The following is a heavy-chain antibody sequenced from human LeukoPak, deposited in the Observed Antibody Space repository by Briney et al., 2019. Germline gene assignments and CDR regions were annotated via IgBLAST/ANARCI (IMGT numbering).Heavy chain of an antibody. CDR1: GLTFSSYE. D-gene: IGHD2-15*01. CDR3: ARSSCSGGRCWGMDV. J-gene: IGHJ6*04. V-gene: IGHV3-48*03. CDR2: ISSSGSTI. Sequence: GGSLRLSCAASGLTFSSYEMNWVRRAPGKGLEWVSYISSSGSTIYYADSVKGRFTISRDNAKNSLYLQMNSLRADDTAVYYCARSSCSGGRCWGMDVWGKGTTVTVPS.